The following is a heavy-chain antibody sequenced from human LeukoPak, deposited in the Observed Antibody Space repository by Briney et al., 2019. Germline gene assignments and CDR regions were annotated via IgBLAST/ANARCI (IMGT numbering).Heavy chain of an antibody. CDR2: IYHSGST. J-gene: IGHJ2*01. D-gene: IGHD3-3*01. CDR3: ARRVPGWYFDL. CDR1: GGSISSTHC. V-gene: IGHV4-4*02. Sequence: PSGTLSLTCGVSGGSISSTHCWSWVRQSPGKGLEWIGEIYHSGSTNYNPSLESRVTVSLDNSKNQFSLTLNSVTAADTAVYYCARRVPGWYFDLWGRGTLVTVSS.